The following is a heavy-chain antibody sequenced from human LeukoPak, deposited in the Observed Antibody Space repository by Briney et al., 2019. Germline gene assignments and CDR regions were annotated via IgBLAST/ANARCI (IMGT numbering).Heavy chain of an antibody. V-gene: IGHV3-49*03. Sequence: GGSLRLSCTASGFTFGDYAMSWFRQAPGKGLEWVGFIRSKAYGGTTEYAASVKGRFTISRDDSKSIAYLQMNSLKTEDTAVYYCTRVLLWFGELSFDYWGQGTLVTVSS. CDR1: GFTFGDYA. J-gene: IGHJ4*02. CDR3: TRVLLWFGELSFDY. CDR2: IRSKAYGGTT. D-gene: IGHD3-10*01.